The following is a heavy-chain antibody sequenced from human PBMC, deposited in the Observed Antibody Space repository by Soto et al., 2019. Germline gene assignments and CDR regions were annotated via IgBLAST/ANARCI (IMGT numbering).Heavy chain of an antibody. Sequence: SETLSLTCTVSGGSISSYYWSWIRQPPGKGLEWIGYIYYSGSTNYNPSLKSRVTISVDTSKNQFSLKLSSVTAADTAVYYCAREGGFDSSYRNIDAFDSWGQGTMVTVSS. CDR3: AREGGFDSSYRNIDAFDS. CDR2: IYYSGST. D-gene: IGHD3-22*01. V-gene: IGHV4-59*01. J-gene: IGHJ3*02. CDR1: GGSISSYY.